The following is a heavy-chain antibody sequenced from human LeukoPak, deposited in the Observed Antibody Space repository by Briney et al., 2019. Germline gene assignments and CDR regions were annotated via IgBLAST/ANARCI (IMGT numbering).Heavy chain of an antibody. CDR1: GFTFSSYD. D-gene: IGHD2-8*01. CDR3: ASEGHGI. J-gene: IGHJ4*02. CDR2: IGTAGGT. Sequence: GGSLRLSCAASGFTFSSYDMHWVRQATGKGLEWVSAIGTAGGTYYPGSVKGRFTISRENAKNSLYLQMNSLRAGDTAVYYCASEGHGIRGQGTLVTVSS. V-gene: IGHV3-13*01.